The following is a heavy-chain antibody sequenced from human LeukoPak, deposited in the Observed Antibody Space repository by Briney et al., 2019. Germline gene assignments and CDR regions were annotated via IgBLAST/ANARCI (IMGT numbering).Heavy chain of an antibody. V-gene: IGHV4-59*01. D-gene: IGHD3-22*01. CDR2: VYYSGST. J-gene: IGHJ4*02. CDR3: ARKTIVVLTPTEY. Sequence: SETLSLTCTVSGGSISTYYWSWIRQPPGKGLEWIGYVYYSGSTKYNASLKSRVSISLDTSKNQFSLKLSSVTAADTAVYYCARKTIVVLTPTEYWGQGTLVTVSS. CDR1: GGSISTYY.